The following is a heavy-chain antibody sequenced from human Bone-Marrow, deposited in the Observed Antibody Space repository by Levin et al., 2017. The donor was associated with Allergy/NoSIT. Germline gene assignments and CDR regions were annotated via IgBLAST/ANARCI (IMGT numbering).Heavy chain of an antibody. CDR1: GYTFTNYG. Sequence: GESLKISCKASGYTFTNYGITWVRQAPGQGLEWVGWISGYSGYTAYAQKFQDRVTMTTDTSTTTVYMELRSLRSDDTAMYFCARDRGDFVWGSFRATDYWGQGTLVSVSS. D-gene: IGHD3-16*02. CDR2: ISGYSGYT. CDR3: ARDRGDFVWGSFRATDY. J-gene: IGHJ4*02. V-gene: IGHV1-18*01.